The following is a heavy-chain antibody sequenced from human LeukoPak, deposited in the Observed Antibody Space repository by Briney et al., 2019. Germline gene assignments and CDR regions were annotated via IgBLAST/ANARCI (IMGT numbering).Heavy chain of an antibody. D-gene: IGHD4-17*01. Sequence: SGGSLRLSCAASGFIFSSFGMHWVRQAPGKGLKWVAFIRYDGSNKYYADSVKGRFTISRDNSKNTLYLQMNSPRAEDTAIYYCAKDRGDYTNWFDPWGQGTLVTVSS. CDR3: AKDRGDYTNWFDP. J-gene: IGHJ5*02. CDR1: GFIFSSFG. CDR2: IRYDGSNK. V-gene: IGHV3-30*02.